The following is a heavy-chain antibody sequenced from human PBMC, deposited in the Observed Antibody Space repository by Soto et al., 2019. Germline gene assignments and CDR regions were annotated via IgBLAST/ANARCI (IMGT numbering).Heavy chain of an antibody. CDR3: ARLPYCSGGSCYVLAYDI. CDR1: GFTFSSYW. D-gene: IGHD2-15*01. J-gene: IGHJ3*02. Sequence: GSLRLSCAASGFTFSSYWMHWVRQAPGKGLVWVSRINSDGSSTNYADSVKGRFTISRDNAKNTLYLQMNSLRAEDTAVYYCARLPYCSGGSCYVLAYDIWGQGTMVTVSS. V-gene: IGHV3-74*01. CDR2: INSDGSST.